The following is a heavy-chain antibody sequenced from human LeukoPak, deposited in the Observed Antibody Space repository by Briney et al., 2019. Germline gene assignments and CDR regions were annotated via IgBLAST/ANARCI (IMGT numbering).Heavy chain of an antibody. V-gene: IGHV3-53*01. J-gene: IGHJ4*02. CDR3: ARESEHGGNDY. Sequence: GASVKVSCKASGGTFSSYAMHWVRQAPGKGLEWVSVIYSGGSTYYADSVKGRFTISRDNSKNTLYLQMNSLRAEDTAVYYCARESEHGGNDYWGQGTLVTVSS. CDR2: IYSGGST. D-gene: IGHD4-23*01. CDR1: GGTFSSYA.